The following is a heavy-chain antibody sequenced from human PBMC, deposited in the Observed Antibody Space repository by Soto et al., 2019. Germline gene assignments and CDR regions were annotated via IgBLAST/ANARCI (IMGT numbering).Heavy chain of an antibody. CDR1: GFTCMTYT. Sequence: GALRVSCISSGFTCMTYTMNWVRQAPGKGLEWVSGIRGFSPYTFYAESVKGRFTISRDNAKNSLYLQMNSLRAEDTAVYYCARDRGYDAHDYYYNAMDVWGQGTTVTVSS. J-gene: IGHJ6*02. CDR3: ARDRGYDAHDYYYNAMDV. V-gene: IGHV3-21*01. D-gene: IGHD3-10*01. CDR2: IRGFSPYT.